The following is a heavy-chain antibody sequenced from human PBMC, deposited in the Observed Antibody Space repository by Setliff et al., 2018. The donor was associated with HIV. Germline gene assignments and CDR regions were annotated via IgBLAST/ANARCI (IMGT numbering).Heavy chain of an antibody. CDR3: ARPVAGAPHWYFDL. CDR2: VYYTGNT. J-gene: IGHJ2*01. Sequence: SETLSLTCTVSGGSISGYYWGWIRQPPGKGLEWVGTVYYTGNTFYNPSLRNRVTISVDTSKNQFSLKLKSVTAADTAVYYCARPVAGAPHWYFDLWGRGTLVTVSS. CDR1: GGSISGYY. V-gene: IGHV4-39*01. D-gene: IGHD6-19*01.